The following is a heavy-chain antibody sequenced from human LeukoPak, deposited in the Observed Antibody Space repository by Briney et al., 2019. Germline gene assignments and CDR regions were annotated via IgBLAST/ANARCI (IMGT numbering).Heavy chain of an antibody. CDR2: ISAYNGNT. V-gene: IGHV1-18*01. CDR1: GYTFTSYG. Sequence: GASVKLSCEASGYTFTSYGISGVRRAPGQGLEWVGWISAYNGNTNYTQKVQGRVTMTTDTSTSTAYMALRSLRSDDTAVYYCARKKRAAWVVPAAMDLYYFDYWGQGTLVTVSS. D-gene: IGHD2-2*01. CDR3: ARKKRAAWVVPAAMDLYYFDY. J-gene: IGHJ4*02.